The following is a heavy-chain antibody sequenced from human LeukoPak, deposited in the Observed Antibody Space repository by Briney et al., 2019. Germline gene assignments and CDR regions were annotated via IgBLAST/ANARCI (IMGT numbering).Heavy chain of an antibody. D-gene: IGHD3-22*01. V-gene: IGHV3-53*01. CDR1: GFTFSRYW. CDR2: IYSGGST. Sequence: PGGSLRLSCAASGFTFSRYWTTWVHQAPGKGLEWVSVIYSGGSTYYADSVKGRFTISRDNSKNTLYLQMNSLRAEDTAVYYCARGYYDSSGYYVRPLGYWGQGTLVTVSS. J-gene: IGHJ4*02. CDR3: ARGYYDSSGYYVRPLGY.